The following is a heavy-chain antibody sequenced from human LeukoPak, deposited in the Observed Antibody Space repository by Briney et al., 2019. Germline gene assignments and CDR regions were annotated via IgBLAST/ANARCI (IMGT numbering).Heavy chain of an antibody. J-gene: IGHJ4*02. Sequence: PSQTLSFTCTVSGVSISSSDCSWIRQPPGKGLEWIGYIYFSGTTNYNPSLKSRVNISMDMSKKQFSLKLSSVTAADSALYFCASGYTSDWYYFDYWGQGTLVTVSS. CDR3: ASGYTSDWYYFDY. V-gene: IGHV4-59*01. CDR1: GVSISSSD. CDR2: IYFSGTT. D-gene: IGHD5-12*01.